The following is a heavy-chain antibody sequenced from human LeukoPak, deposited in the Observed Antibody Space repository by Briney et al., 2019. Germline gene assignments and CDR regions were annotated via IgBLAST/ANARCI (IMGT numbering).Heavy chain of an antibody. D-gene: IGHD3-22*01. J-gene: IGHJ4*02. CDR2: ISSSGSTI. CDR1: GFTFSSYE. CDR3: ARGWQGMWLFDY. V-gene: IGHV3-48*03. Sequence: GGSLRLSCAASGFTFSSYEMNWVRQAPGKGLEWVSYISSSGSTIYYADSVKGRFTISRDNAKNSLYLQMNSLRGDDTAVYYCARGWQGMWLFDYWGQGTLVTVAS.